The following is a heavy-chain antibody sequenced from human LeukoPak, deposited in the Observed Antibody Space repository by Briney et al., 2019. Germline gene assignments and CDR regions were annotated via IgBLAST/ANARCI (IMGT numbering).Heavy chain of an antibody. CDR3: ARARFLNWLDDAFDI. J-gene: IGHJ3*02. V-gene: IGHV1-3*01. CDR2: INAGNGNT. Sequence: GASVKVSCKASGYTFTSCAMHWVRQAPGQRLEWMGWINAGNGNTKYSQKFQGRVTITRDTSASTAYMELSSLRSEDTAVYYCARARFLNWLDDAFDIWGQGTMVTVSS. CDR1: GYTFTSCA. D-gene: IGHD3/OR15-3a*01.